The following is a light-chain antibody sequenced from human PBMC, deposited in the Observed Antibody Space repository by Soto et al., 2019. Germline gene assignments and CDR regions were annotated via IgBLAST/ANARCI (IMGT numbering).Light chain of an antibody. CDR2: KAT. CDR1: QSIGSW. CDR3: QQYNDFQYT. Sequence: DIQMTQSPSTLSASVGDGVTITCRASQSIGSWLAWYQQKPGKAPKLLIYKATNLQSGVPSRFSGSGCWTDFSLTITSLQPVDSATYVDQQYNDFQYTFGPGTKLDI. J-gene: IGKJ2*01. V-gene: IGKV1-5*03.